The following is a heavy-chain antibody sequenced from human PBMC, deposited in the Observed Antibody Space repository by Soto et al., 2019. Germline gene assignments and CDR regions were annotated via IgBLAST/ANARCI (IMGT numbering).Heavy chain of an antibody. V-gene: IGHV4-61*01. Sequence: SETLSLTCTVSGGSVSSGSYYWSWIRQPPGKGLEWIGYIYYSGSTNYNPSLKSRVTISVDTSKNQFSLKLSSVTAADTAVYYCARDKSSYCSGGSCYEVGSYYYYGMDVWGQGTTVTVSS. D-gene: IGHD2-15*01. J-gene: IGHJ6*02. CDR2: IYYSGST. CDR1: GGSVSSGSYY. CDR3: ARDKSSYCSGGSCYEVGSYYYYGMDV.